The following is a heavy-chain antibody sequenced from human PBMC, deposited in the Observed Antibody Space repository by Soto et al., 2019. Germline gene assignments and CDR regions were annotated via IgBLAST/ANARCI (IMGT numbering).Heavy chain of an antibody. V-gene: IGHV1-18*01. D-gene: IGHD3-9*01. Sequence: RASVKVSCQASGYTFTSYGISWVRQAPGQGLEWMGWISAYNGNTNYAQKLQGRVTMTTDTSTSTAYMELRSLRSDDTAVYYCARDYPALYDILTGYYQAVDYYGIDVWGQGTTVTVSS. CDR2: ISAYNGNT. J-gene: IGHJ6*02. CDR1: GYTFTSYG. CDR3: ARDYPALYDILTGYYQAVDYYGIDV.